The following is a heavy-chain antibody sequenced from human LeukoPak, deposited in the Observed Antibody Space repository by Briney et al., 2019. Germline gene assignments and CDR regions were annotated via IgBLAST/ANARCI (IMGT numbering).Heavy chain of an antibody. CDR2: ISWNSGNI. Sequence: GGSLRLSCAASGFTFDDYAMHWVRQAPGRGLEWVSGISWNSGNIDYADSVKGRFTISRDNAKNSLYLQMNSLRAEDTAVYYCAREEQWLVPFDYWGQGTLVTVSS. V-gene: IGHV3-9*01. J-gene: IGHJ4*02. CDR1: GFTFDDYA. D-gene: IGHD6-19*01. CDR3: AREEQWLVPFDY.